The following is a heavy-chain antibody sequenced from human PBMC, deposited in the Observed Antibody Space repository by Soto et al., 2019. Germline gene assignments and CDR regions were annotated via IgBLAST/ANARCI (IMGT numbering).Heavy chain of an antibody. V-gene: IGHV4-30-2*01. CDR3: ARIHWSQSSLDY. Sequence: SSETLSLTCAVSGGSIDSTDYSLTWIRQPPGKGLEWIGYVSHRGTAYSIPSLKGRLTLSMDSSQTQFSLKLTSVTAADSAVYYCARIHWSQSSLDYWGRGILVTAPQ. CDR2: VSHRGTA. D-gene: IGHD6-19*01. J-gene: IGHJ4*02. CDR1: GGSIDSTDYS.